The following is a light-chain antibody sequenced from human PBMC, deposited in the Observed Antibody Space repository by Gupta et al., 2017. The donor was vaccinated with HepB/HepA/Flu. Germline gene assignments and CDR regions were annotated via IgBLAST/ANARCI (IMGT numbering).Light chain of an antibody. J-gene: IGKJ4*01. V-gene: IGKV3-20*01. CDR3: QQYGSSPLT. CDR2: GAS. Sequence: EIVLTQSPRTLTLSPRERATLSCRASQSVSCSYLAWYQQKPGQAPRLLIYGASSRATGIPDRFSGSGSGTDFTLTISRLEPEDFAVYYCQQYGSSPLTFGGGTKVEIK. CDR1: QSVSCSY.